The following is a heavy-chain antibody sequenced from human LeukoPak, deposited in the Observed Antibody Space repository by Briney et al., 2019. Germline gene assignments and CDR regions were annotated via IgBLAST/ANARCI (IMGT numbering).Heavy chain of an antibody. D-gene: IGHD3-22*01. Sequence: SETLSLTCAVYGGSFSGYYWSWICQPPGKGLEWIGEINHSGSTNYNPSLKSRVTISVDTSKNQFSLKLSSVTAADTAVYYCARDSLYYYDSSGYSRFDYWGQGTLVTVSS. CDR2: INHSGST. V-gene: IGHV4-34*01. J-gene: IGHJ4*02. CDR1: GGSFSGYY. CDR3: ARDSLYYYDSSGYSRFDY.